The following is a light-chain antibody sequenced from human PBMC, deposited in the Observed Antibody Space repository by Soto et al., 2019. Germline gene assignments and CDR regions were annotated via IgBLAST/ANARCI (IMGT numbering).Light chain of an antibody. CDR3: QQRSNWRWT. CDR1: QSVSSH. J-gene: IGKJ1*01. CDR2: DAS. Sequence: EIVLTQSPATLSLSPGERATLSCRASQSVSSHLAWFQQRPGQAPRLLIYDASNRATGIPARFSGRGSGTDFTLTISSLEPEDFAVYYCQQRSNWRWTFGQGTKVDIK. V-gene: IGKV3-11*01.